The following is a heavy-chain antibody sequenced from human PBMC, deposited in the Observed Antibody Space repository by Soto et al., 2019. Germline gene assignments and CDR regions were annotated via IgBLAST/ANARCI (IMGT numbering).Heavy chain of an antibody. CDR3: ARDLGRFNFGSAYFVY. Sequence: QVQLVESGGGVVQPGRSLRLSCAASGFTFSSNGMHWVRQAPGKGLEWVAVIWSDGSEKYYADSVKGRFSISRDNSKNTLYLHMDSLTAEDTAVYYCARDLGRFNFGSAYFVYWGQGTLVTVSS. J-gene: IGHJ4*02. CDR2: IWSDGSEK. V-gene: IGHV3-33*01. CDR1: GFTFSSNG. D-gene: IGHD3-10*01.